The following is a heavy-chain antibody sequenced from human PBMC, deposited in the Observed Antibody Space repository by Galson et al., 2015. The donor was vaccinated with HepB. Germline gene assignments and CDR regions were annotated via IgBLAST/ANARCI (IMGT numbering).Heavy chain of an antibody. CDR1: GGTFSSYA. V-gene: IGHV1-69*13. Sequence: SVKVSCKASGGTFSSYAISWVRQAPGQGLEWMGGIIPIFGTANYEQKFQGRVTITADESTSTAYMELSSLRSEDTAVYYCASIGSAAAGGGDEYYYYYMDVWGKGTTVTVPS. D-gene: IGHD6-13*01. CDR2: IIPIFGTA. J-gene: IGHJ6*03. CDR3: ASIGSAAAGGGDEYYYYYMDV.